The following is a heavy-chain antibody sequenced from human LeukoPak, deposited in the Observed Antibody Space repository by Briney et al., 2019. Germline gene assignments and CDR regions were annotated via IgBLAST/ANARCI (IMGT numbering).Heavy chain of an antibody. CDR3: ARHSSRITMVRGPRFDP. J-gene: IGHJ5*02. V-gene: IGHV4-59*08. CDR2: IYYSGST. D-gene: IGHD3-10*01. Sequence: SETLSLTCTVSGGSISSYYWSWIRQPPGKGLEWIGYIYYSGSTNYNPSLKSRVTISVDTSKSQFSLKLSSVTAADTAVYYCARHSSRITMVRGPRFDPWGQGTLVTVSS. CDR1: GGSISSYY.